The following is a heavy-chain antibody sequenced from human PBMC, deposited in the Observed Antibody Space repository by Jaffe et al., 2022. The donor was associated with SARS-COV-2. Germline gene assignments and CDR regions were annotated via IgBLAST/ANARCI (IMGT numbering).Heavy chain of an antibody. CDR2: INAGNGNT. CDR3: AREHDYIEAPYAFDI. V-gene: IGHV1-3*01. J-gene: IGHJ3*02. D-gene: IGHD4-4*01. CDR1: GYTFTTYG. Sequence: QVQLVQSGAEVKKPGASVKVSCKASGYTFTTYGVQWVRQAPGQRLEWMGWINAGNGNTKYSQKFQGRVSITRDTSASTAYMELNFLRSEDTAVYFCAREHDYIEAPYAFDIWGQGTVVTVSS.